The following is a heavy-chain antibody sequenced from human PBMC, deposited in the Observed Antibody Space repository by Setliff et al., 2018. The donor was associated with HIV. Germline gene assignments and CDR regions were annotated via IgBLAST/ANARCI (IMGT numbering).Heavy chain of an antibody. V-gene: IGHV3-66*01. CDR1: GFRVTDTY. CDR3: ARDRAMSNY. Sequence: GGSLRLSCEASGFRVTDTYMAWVRQAPGKGLEWVTLIYKAGKTYYADSVKGRFTISRDNAKNSLYLQMNSLRAEDTAVCYCARDRAMSNYWGQGTLVTVS. CDR2: IYKAGKT. J-gene: IGHJ4*02. D-gene: IGHD5-18*01.